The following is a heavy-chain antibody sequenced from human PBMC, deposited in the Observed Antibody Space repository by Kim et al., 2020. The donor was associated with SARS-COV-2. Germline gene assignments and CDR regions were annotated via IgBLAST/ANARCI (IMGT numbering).Heavy chain of an antibody. CDR2: INTNTGNP. CDR1: GYTFTSYA. CDR3: AREGKWSGTNGWDNWFDP. J-gene: IGHJ5*02. V-gene: IGHV7-4-1*02. Sequence: ASVKVSCKASGYTFTSYAMNWVRQAPGQGLEWMGWINTNTGNPTYAQGFTGRFVFSLDTSVSTAYLQISSLKAEDTAVYYCAREGKWSGTNGWDNWFDPWGQGTLVTVSS. D-gene: IGHD3-3*01.